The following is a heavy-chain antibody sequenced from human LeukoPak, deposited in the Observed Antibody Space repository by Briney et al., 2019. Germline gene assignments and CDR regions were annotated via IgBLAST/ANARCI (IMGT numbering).Heavy chain of an antibody. Sequence: GGSLRLSCAASGFTVSYNYMTWVRQAPGKGLEWVSVIYSGGQTYYADSVKGRFTISRDNSKNTLYLQMNSLRVEDTAVYYCALGLVTDYWGQGTLVTVSS. CDR3: ALGLVTDY. V-gene: IGHV3-66*01. D-gene: IGHD3-9*01. CDR2: IYSGGQT. J-gene: IGHJ4*02. CDR1: GFTVSYNY.